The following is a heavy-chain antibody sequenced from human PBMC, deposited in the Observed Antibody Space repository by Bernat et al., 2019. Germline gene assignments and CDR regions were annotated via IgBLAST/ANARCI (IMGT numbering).Heavy chain of an antibody. CDR3: ARSALIAVAGIRNWFDP. V-gene: IGHV3-48*02. D-gene: IGHD6-19*01. J-gene: IGHJ5*02. Sequence: EVQLVESGGGLVQPGGSLRLSCAASGINLSSYSMNWVRQAPGKGLEWVSYISSSSSTIYYADSVKGRFTISRDNAKNSLYLQMNSLRDEDTAVYYCARSALIAVAGIRNWFDPWGQGTLVTVSS. CDR1: GINLSSYS. CDR2: ISSSSSTI.